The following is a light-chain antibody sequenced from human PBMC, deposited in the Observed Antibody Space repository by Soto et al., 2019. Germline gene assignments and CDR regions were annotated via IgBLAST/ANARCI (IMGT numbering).Light chain of an antibody. CDR2: KAS. CDR1: QTISSW. Sequence: IQMTQSPSSLSGSVGDRVTITCRASQTISSWLAWYQQKPGKAPKLLIYKASTLKSGVPSSFSGSGSGTEFTLTISSLQHDDFATYYCQHYNLYSEAFGQGTKVDIK. V-gene: IGKV1-5*03. CDR3: QHYNLYSEA. J-gene: IGKJ1*01.